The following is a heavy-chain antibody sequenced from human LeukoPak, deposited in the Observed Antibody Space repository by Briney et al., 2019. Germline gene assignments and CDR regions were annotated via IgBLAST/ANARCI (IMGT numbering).Heavy chain of an antibody. CDR2: ISGSSNTI. CDR3: ARGYCSSNSCAFDY. V-gene: IGHV3-48*02. D-gene: IGHD2-2*01. Sequence: PGGSLRLSCAASGFTFSSYSMNWVRQAPGEGLEWVSYISGSSNTIYYADSVKGRFTISRDTAKNSLYLQMNSLRDEDSAVYYRARGYCSSNSCAFDYWGQGTLVTVSS. CDR1: GFTFSSYS. J-gene: IGHJ4*02.